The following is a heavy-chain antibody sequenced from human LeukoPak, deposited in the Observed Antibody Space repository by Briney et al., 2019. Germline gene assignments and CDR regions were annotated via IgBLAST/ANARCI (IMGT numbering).Heavy chain of an antibody. CDR2: ITGSGGTT. J-gene: IGHJ4*02. D-gene: IGHD3-16*02. CDR1: GFTFSSYA. Sequence: PGGSLRLSCAASGFTFSSYAMSWVRQAPGKGLEWVSTITGSGGTTKYADSVKGRFTISRDNSKNTLDLQMNSLRAEDTAIFYCAKDLSPESNRLSPFGYWGQGTLVTVSS. V-gene: IGHV3-23*01. CDR3: AKDLSPESNRLSPFGY.